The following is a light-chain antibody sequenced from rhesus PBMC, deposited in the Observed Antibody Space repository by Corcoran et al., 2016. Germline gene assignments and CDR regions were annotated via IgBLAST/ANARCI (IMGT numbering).Light chain of an antibody. J-gene: IGKJ4*01. Sequence: DIQMTQSPSSLSASVGDTVTITCRASQGISNYLAWYQQKPGKAPKPLISYAFNLESGVPSRFSGRGSGTEFTLTISSLQPEDFGIYYCQQHDAYPPTFGGRTKVEIK. CDR2: YAF. CDR1: QGISNY. CDR3: QQHDAYPPT. V-gene: IGKV1S14*01.